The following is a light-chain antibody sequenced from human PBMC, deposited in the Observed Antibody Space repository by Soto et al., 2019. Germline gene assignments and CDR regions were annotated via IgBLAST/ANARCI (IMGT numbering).Light chain of an antibody. V-gene: IGLV2-23*02. CDR3: CSYAGSSTFHVV. Sequence: QSALTQPASVSGSPGQSITISCTGTSSDVGSYNLVSWYQQHPGKAPKLMIYEVSKRPSGVSNRFSGSKSGNTASLTISVLQAEDEADYYCCSYAGSSTFHVVFGGGTKVTVL. CDR2: EVS. CDR1: SSDVGSYNL. J-gene: IGLJ2*01.